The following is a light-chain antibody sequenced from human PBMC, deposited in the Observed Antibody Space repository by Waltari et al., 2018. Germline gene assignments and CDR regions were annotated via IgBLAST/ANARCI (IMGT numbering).Light chain of an antibody. V-gene: IGLV2-14*03. Sequence: SVSGSPGQSITISCTGTSSDVGGYNYVSWYQQHPGKAPKLMIYDVSNRPSGVSNRFSGSKSGNTASLTISGLQAEDEADYYCSSYTSSSTLEVFGGGTKLTVL. J-gene: IGLJ2*01. CDR1: SSDVGGYNY. CDR3: SSYTSSSTLEV. CDR2: DVS.